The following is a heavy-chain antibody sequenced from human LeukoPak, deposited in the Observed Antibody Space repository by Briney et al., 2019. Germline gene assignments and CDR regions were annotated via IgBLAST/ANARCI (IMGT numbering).Heavy chain of an antibody. CDR3: ASQTTGSTGAFDI. J-gene: IGHJ3*02. CDR2: INHSGST. Sequence: SEALDLACAVEGCSFSDSYLSWIRRPPGKGLDWIGDINHSGSTNYNPSLKSRVTISVDTSKNQFSLKLSSVTAADTAVYYCASQTTGSTGAFDIWGQGTMVTVSS. V-gene: IGHV4-34*01. D-gene: IGHD1-14*01. CDR1: GCSFSDSY.